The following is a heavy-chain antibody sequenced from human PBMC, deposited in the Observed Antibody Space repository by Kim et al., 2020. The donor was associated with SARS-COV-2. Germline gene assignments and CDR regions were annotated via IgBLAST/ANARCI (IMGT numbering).Heavy chain of an antibody. CDR2: IIPILGIA. D-gene: IGHD3-22*01. CDR3: ARDDHYYYDSSGYPTPYYYYGMDV. V-gene: IGHV1-69*04. Sequence: SVKVSCKASGGTFSSYAISWVRQAPGQGLEWMGRIIPILGIANYAQKFQGRVTITADKSTSTAYMELSSLRSEDTAVYYCARDDHYYYDSSGYPTPYYYYGMDVWGQGTTVTVSS. J-gene: IGHJ6*02. CDR1: GGTFSSYA.